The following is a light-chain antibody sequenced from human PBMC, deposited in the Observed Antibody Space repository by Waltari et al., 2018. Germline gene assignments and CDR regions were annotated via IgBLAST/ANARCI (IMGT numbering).Light chain of an antibody. J-gene: IGLJ2*01. CDR1: SSNIGSNV. Sequence: QSVLTQPPSASGTPGQRVTISRSGSSSNIGSNVVNWYQQVPGTTPKLLIYRNDQRPPGVPDRFSGSKSGTSASLAISGLRSEDEADYYCAAWDDKLGGRWELGGGTKLTVL. V-gene: IGLV1-47*01. CDR3: AAWDDKLGGRWE. CDR2: RND.